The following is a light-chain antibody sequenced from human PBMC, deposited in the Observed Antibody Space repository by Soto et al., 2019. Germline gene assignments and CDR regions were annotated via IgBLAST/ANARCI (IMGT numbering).Light chain of an antibody. CDR3: AAWDDSLRGYV. Sequence: QSVLSQPPSASGTPGQRVTISCSGSSSNIGRNYIYWYQQLPGTAPKLLIYGNTQRPSGVPDRFSGSKSGTSVSLAISGLRSEDEADYYCAAWDDSLRGYVFGTGTK. CDR1: SSNIGRNY. CDR2: GNT. V-gene: IGLV1-47*02. J-gene: IGLJ1*01.